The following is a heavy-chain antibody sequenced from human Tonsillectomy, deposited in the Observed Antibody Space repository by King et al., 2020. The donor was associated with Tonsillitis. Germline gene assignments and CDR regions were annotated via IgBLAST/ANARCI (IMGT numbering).Heavy chain of an antibody. V-gene: IGHV3-74*02. CDR1: GFTFSSYW. Sequence: VQLVESGGGLVQPGGSLRLSCAASGFTFSSYWMHWVRQAPGKGLVWVSRINSDGSSTGYADSVKGRFTISRDNAKNTLYLQINSLRAEDTAVYYCVGNYLDYYYGMDVWGQGTTVTVSS. J-gene: IGHJ6*02. D-gene: IGHD3-22*01. CDR2: INSDGSST. CDR3: VGNYLDYYYGMDV.